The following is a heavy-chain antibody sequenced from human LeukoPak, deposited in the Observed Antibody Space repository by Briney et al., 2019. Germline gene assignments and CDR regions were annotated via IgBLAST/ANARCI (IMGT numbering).Heavy chain of an antibody. Sequence: GESLKISCKGSGYIFTTYWIGWVRQMPGKGLEWMEIIYPGDSDTRYSPSFQGQVTISADKSINTAYLQWSSLKASDTAMYYCARQHGSGSYYSRAIDYWGQGTLVTVSS. V-gene: IGHV5-51*01. CDR2: IYPGDSDT. CDR1: GYIFTTYW. J-gene: IGHJ4*02. CDR3: ARQHGSGSYYSRAIDY. D-gene: IGHD3-10*01.